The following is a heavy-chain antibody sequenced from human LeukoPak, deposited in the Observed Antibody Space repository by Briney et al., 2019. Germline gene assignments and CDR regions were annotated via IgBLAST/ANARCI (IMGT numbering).Heavy chain of an antibody. CDR3: ARGRVSSSSWCSTYYDYFYLDV. CDR2: IDHTGST. Sequence: SETLSLTRSVSGDSISMHYWSWLRHPPRKRLEGIGYIDHTGSTNYNPPLNSRVTISRDTSENHFSLELTSVTAADTVVYFCARGRVSSSSWCSTYYDYFYLDVWGKGTTVTVSS. D-gene: IGHD6-13*01. J-gene: IGHJ6*03. CDR1: GDSISMHY. V-gene: IGHV4-59*11.